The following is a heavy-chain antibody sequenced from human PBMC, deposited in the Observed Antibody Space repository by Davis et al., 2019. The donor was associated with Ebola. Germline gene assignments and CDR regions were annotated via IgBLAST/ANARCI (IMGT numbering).Heavy chain of an antibody. Sequence: SETLSLTCSVYGGSFSGPYWSWIRQTPGKGLEWIGEINHSGSTNYNPSLKSRVTISVDTSKNQFSLKLSSVTAADTAVYYCARGEVATITALYYYYGMDVWGKGTTVTVSS. V-gene: IGHV4-34*01. CDR2: INHSGST. D-gene: IGHD5-12*01. CDR3: ARGEVATITALYYYYGMDV. CDR1: GGSFSGPY. J-gene: IGHJ6*04.